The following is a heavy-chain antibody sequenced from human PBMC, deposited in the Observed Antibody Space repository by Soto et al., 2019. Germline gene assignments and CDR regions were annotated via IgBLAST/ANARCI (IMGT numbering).Heavy chain of an antibody. V-gene: IGHV1-3*01. CDR2: INAGNGNT. J-gene: IGHJ4*02. Sequence: ASVKVSCKASGYTFTSYAMHWVRQAPGQRLEWMGWINAGNGNTKYSQKFQGRVTITRDTSASTAYMELSSLRSEDTAVYYCARVAGDYVERFYYWGQGTLVTVSS. D-gene: IGHD4-17*01. CDR3: ARVAGDYVERFYY. CDR1: GYTFTSYA.